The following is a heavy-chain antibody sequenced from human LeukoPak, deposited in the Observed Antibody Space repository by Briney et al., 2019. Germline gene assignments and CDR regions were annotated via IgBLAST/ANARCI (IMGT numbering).Heavy chain of an antibody. CDR1: GFTFSSYA. CDR2: ISYSSNYI. CDR3: ARDRGGYSDS. V-gene: IGHV3-21*01. Sequence: PGGSLRLSCAASGFTFSSYAMSWVRQAPGKGLEWVSSISYSSNYIYYADSVKGRFTISRDNAKNSLYLQMNSLGAEDTAVYYCARDRGGYSDSWGQGTLVTVSS. J-gene: IGHJ4*02.